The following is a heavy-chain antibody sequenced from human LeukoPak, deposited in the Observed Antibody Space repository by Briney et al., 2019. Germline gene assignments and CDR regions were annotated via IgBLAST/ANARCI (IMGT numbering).Heavy chain of an antibody. Sequence: PSETLSLTCSVSGYSISSAYYWGWIRQPPGKGLEWIGSIYHSGTTHHNPSLKSRVTISLDTSKNQFSLNLRSVTAADTAVYYCAKPTARLGWFDPWGQGTLVTVSS. V-gene: IGHV4-38-2*02. CDR3: AKPTARLGWFDP. J-gene: IGHJ5*02. D-gene: IGHD6-6*01. CDR2: IYHSGTT. CDR1: GYSISSAYY.